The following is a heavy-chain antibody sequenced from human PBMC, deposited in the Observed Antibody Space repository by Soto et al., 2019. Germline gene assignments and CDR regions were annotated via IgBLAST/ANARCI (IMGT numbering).Heavy chain of an antibody. Sequence: ASVKVSFKASGYMFTNSAMHWLRQAPGQRLEWMGWISGDSGNTKYSPKLQDRVTITRDTSASTAYMELSSLRSEDTALYYCVRDGVAAGNFNFDYWGQGTLVTVSP. CDR3: VRDGVAAGNFNFDY. CDR1: GYMFTNSA. D-gene: IGHD6-19*01. CDR2: ISGDSGNT. V-gene: IGHV1-3*01. J-gene: IGHJ4*03.